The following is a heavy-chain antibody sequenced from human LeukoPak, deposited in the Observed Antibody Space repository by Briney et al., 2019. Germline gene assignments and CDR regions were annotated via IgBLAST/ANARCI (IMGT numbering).Heavy chain of an antibody. CDR1: GGSISSGSYY. CDR3: ARRVGATLPHDAFDI. Sequence: PSETLSLTCTVSGGSISSGSYYWSWIRQPPGKGLEWIGYIYYSGSTNYNPSLKSRVTISVDTSKNQFSLKLSSVTAADTAVYYCARRVGATLPHDAFDIWGQGTMVTVSS. CDR2: IYYSGST. V-gene: IGHV4-61*01. J-gene: IGHJ3*02. D-gene: IGHD1-26*01.